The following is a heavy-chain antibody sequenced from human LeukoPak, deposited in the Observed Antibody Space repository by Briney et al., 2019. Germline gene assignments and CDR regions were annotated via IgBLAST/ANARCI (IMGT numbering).Heavy chain of an antibody. J-gene: IGHJ4*02. CDR3: ARDLNWLLFDY. V-gene: IGHV3-74*01. CDR2: VKYDGGTT. Sequence: GSLRLSCAASGFTFSAYWMHWVRQAPGKGLVWVSRVKYDGGTTAYADSVKGRFTISRDNTRNILYLEMNSLRVEDTAVYYCARDLNWLLFDYWGQGALVTVSS. CDR1: GFTFSAYW. D-gene: IGHD3/OR15-3a*01.